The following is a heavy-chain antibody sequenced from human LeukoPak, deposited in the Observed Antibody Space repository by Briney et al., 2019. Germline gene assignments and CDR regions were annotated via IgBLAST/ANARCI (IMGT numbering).Heavy chain of an antibody. CDR1: GGSISSYY. CDR2: IYYSGST. V-gene: IGHV4-59*12. CDR3: AREFVFRRGYCSGGSRYPHGDV. Sequence: SETLSLTCTVSGGSISSYYWSWIRQPPGKGLEWIGYIYYSGSTYYNPSLKSRVTISVDTSKNQFSLKLSSVTAADTAVYYCAREFVFRRGYCSGGSRYPHGDVWGKGTTVTVSS. D-gene: IGHD2-15*01. J-gene: IGHJ6*04.